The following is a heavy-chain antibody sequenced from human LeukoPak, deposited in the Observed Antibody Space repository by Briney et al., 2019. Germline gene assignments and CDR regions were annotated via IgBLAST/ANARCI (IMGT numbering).Heavy chain of an antibody. V-gene: IGHV3-48*01. CDR2: ISSSSSTI. Sequence: CVSYISSSSSTIYYADSVKGRFTISRDNAKNSLYLQMNSLRAEDTAVYYCARDPRLGYFDYWGQGTLVTVSS. D-gene: IGHD2-21*01. J-gene: IGHJ4*02. CDR3: ARDPRLGYFDY.